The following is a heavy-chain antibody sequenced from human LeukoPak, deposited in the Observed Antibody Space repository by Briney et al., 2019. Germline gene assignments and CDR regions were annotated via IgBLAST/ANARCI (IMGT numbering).Heavy chain of an antibody. Sequence: ASVKVSCKASGYIFTSYVLHWVRQAPGQGLEWMVWINTNTGNPMYAQGFTGRFVFSLDTSVSTAYLQISSLKADDTAMYYCARGDYETHGYQTRWGQGTLVTVSS. D-gene: IGHD3-22*01. CDR3: ARGDYETHGYQTR. CDR2: INTNTGNP. J-gene: IGHJ4*02. V-gene: IGHV7-4-1*02. CDR1: GYIFTSYV.